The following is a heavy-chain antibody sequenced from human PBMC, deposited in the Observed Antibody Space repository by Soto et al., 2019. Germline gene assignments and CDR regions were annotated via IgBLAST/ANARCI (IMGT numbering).Heavy chain of an antibody. J-gene: IGHJ1*01. CDR2: IKSKTDGGTT. CDR1: GFTFSHAW. Sequence: GGSLRLSCAASGFTFSHAWINWVRQAPGKGLEWVGRIKSKTDGGTTDFAAPVKGRFAISRDDSKDMVYLQMNSLKTEDTGIYYCSSVSYPAKLLVRSSYWAHRTLVPVSS. D-gene: IGHD1-26*01. CDR3: SSVSYPAKLLVRSSY. V-gene: IGHV3-15*07.